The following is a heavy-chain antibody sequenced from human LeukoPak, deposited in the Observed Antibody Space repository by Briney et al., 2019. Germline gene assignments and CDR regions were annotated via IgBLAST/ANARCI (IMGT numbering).Heavy chain of an antibody. CDR2: ICAHNGNT. CDR3: ARHKSYPDFDY. Sequence: ASPKDSCKPSRYTFTSYGISWVRPAPEQGREWMGWICAHNGNTGYAQNLQGRDTMTTDPSTSTAYMELRSLRSDDTAVYYCARHKSYPDFDYGGQGTLVTVSS. V-gene: IGHV1-18*01. J-gene: IGHJ4*02. CDR1: RYTFTSYG.